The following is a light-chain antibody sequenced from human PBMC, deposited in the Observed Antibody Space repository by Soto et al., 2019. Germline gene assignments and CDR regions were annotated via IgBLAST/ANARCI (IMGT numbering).Light chain of an antibody. Sequence: QSALTQPASVSGSPGQSITISCTGTSSDVGGYNYVSWYQQHPGKAPKLMIYDVSNRPSGVSNRFSGSKSGNTASLTISGLQAEDEADYYCSSYTGSSTLAVFGGRTKLTVL. CDR3: SSYTGSSTLAV. CDR1: SSDVGGYNY. J-gene: IGLJ2*01. CDR2: DVS. V-gene: IGLV2-14*01.